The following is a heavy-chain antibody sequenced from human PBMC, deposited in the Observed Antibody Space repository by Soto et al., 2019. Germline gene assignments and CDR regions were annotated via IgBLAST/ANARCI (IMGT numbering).Heavy chain of an antibody. CDR2: IWYDGSNK. V-gene: IGHV3-33*01. J-gene: IGHJ6*03. D-gene: IGHD3-3*01. CDR1: GFTFSSYG. Sequence: GGSLRLSCAASGFTFSSYGMHWVRQAPGKGLEWVAVIWYDGSNKYYADSVKGRFTISRDNSKNTLYLQMNSLRAEDTAVYYCARDGYDFWSGYSNYYYYYMDVWGKGTTVTVSS. CDR3: ARDGYDFWSGYSNYYYYYMDV.